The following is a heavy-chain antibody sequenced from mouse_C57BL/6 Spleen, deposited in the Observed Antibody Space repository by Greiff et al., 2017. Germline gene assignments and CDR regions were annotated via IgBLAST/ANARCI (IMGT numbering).Heavy chain of an antibody. CDR1: GYTFTDYY. V-gene: IGHV1-19*01. J-gene: IGHJ4*01. Sequence: EVMLVESGPVLVKPGASVKMSCKASGYTFTDYYMNWVKQSHGKSLEWIGVINPYNGGTSYNQKFKGKATLTVDKSSSTAYMELNSVTSEDSAVYYCARGEDAMDYWGQGTSVTVSS. CDR3: ARGEDAMDY. CDR2: INPYNGGT.